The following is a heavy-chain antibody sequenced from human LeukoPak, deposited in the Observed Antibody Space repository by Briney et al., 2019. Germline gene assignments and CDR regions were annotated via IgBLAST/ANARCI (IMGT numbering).Heavy chain of an antibody. CDR1: GGSISSSVYY. V-gene: IGHV4-61*08. CDR2: IYYSGST. D-gene: IGHD1-26*01. Sequence: SETLSLTCTVSGGSISSSVYYWSWIRQPPGKGLEWIGYIYYSGSTTYSPSLESRVSISLNTSKNQFSLKLNSVTAADTAVYYCARGVGGFDPWGQGTLVTVSS. CDR3: ARGVGGFDP. J-gene: IGHJ5*02.